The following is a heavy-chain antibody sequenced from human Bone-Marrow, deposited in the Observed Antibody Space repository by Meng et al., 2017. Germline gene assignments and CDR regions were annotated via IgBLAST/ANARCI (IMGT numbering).Heavy chain of an antibody. J-gene: IGHJ3*02. CDR1: GGSFSGYY. D-gene: IGHD3-10*01. V-gene: IGHV4-34*01. CDR3: AREIGLLWFGELSYAFDI. Sequence: GSLRLSCAVYGGSFSGYYWSWIRQPPGKGLEWIGEINHSGSTNYNPSLKSRVTISVDTSKNQFSLKLSSVTAADTAVYYCAREIGLLWFGELSYAFDIWGQGTMVTV. CDR2: INHSGST.